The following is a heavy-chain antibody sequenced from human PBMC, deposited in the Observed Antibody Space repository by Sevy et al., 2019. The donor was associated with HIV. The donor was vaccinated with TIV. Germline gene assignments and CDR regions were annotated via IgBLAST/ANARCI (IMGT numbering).Heavy chain of an antibody. CDR1: GDTVSSNSAA. V-gene: IGHV6-1*01. Sequence: SQTLSLTCAISGDTVSSNSAAWNWIRQSPSRGLEWLGRTYYRSKWYNDYAVAVKSRITINPDTSKNQLSLRLNSVTPEDTAVYYCARAEARGLVPPDVWGQGTTVTVSS. CDR3: ARAEARGLVPPDV. J-gene: IGHJ6*02. D-gene: IGHD6-19*01. CDR2: TYYRSKWYN.